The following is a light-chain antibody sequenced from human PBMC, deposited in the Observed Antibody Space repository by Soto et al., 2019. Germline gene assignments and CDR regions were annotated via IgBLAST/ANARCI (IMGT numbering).Light chain of an antibody. CDR1: QGISNY. CDR3: HKYNSAPHT. CDR2: AAS. Sequence: DIQMTQSPSSLSASVGDRVTITCRASQGISNYLAWYQQKPGKVPKLLIYAASTLQSGVPSRFSGSGSGTDFTLTISSLQPEDAANYCCHKYNSAPHTFGQGTKPEIK. J-gene: IGKJ2*01. V-gene: IGKV1-27*01.